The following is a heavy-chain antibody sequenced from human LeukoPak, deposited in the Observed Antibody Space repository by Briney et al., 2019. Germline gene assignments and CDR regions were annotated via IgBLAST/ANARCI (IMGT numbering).Heavy chain of an antibody. J-gene: IGHJ4*02. CDR3: ARDTAMDDFDY. CDR1: GYTFTSYD. Sequence: ASVKVSCKASGYTFTSYDINWVRQATGQGLEWMGWMNPNSGNTGYAQKLQGRVTMTRNTSISTAYMELSSLRSEDTAVYYCARDTAMDDFDYWGQGTLVTVSS. V-gene: IGHV1-8*01. D-gene: IGHD5-18*01. CDR2: MNPNSGNT.